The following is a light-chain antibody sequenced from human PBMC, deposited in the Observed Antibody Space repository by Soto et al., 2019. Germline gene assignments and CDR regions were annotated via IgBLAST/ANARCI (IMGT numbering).Light chain of an antibody. CDR3: CSYRSGSSPYYV. CDR2: EVT. CDR1: SSDVGGYNY. V-gene: IGLV2-14*01. Sequence: QSALTQPASVSGSPGQSITISCTGTSSDVGGYNYVSWYQQHPGKAPKLIIYEVTHRPSGVSSRFYGSRSGNTASLTISGLQAEDEADYYCCSYRSGSSPYYVFGTGTKVTVL. J-gene: IGLJ1*01.